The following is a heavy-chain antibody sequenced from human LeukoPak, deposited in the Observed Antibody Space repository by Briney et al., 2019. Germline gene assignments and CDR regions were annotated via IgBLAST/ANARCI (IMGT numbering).Heavy chain of an antibody. CDR1: GYTFNVHG. CDR2: IGPSGDKT. D-gene: IGHD1-26*01. V-gene: IGHV3-23*01. CDR3: AKIVGASDFDY. J-gene: IGHJ4*02. Sequence: GGSLRLSCAASGYTFNVHGMNWVRQAPGKGPEWVSGIGPSGDKTYYADSVKGRFTISRDNSKNTLYLQMNSLRAEDTAVYYCAKIVGASDFDYWGQGTLVTVSS.